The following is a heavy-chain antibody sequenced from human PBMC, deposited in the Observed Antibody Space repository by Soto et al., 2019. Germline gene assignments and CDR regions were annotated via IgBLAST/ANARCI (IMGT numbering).Heavy chain of an antibody. D-gene: IGHD6-6*01. J-gene: IGHJ5*01. CDR1: GFTFSSYW. Sequence: GGSLRLSCAASGFTFSSYWMHWVRRAPGKGLVWVSRINSDGSSTNYADSVKGRFTISRDNAKNTLYLQMNSLRAENTAVYYCEREYSRSCCFDSWGQGTLVTVSS. V-gene: IGHV3-74*01. CDR2: INSDGSST. CDR3: EREYSRSCCFDS.